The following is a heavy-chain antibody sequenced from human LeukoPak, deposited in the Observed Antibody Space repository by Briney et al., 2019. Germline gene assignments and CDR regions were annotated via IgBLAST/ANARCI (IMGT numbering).Heavy chain of an antibody. V-gene: IGHV3-15*01. D-gene: IGHD6-13*01. CDR3: TTDQITYSSSSDY. CDR1: GFTFSNAW. J-gene: IGHJ4*02. Sequence: GGSLRLSCAASGFTFSNAWMSWVRQAPGKGLEWVGRIKSKTDGGTTDYAAPVKGGFTISRDDSKNTLYLQMNSLKTEDTAVYYCTTDQITYSSSSDYWGQGTLVTVSS. CDR2: IKSKTDGGTT.